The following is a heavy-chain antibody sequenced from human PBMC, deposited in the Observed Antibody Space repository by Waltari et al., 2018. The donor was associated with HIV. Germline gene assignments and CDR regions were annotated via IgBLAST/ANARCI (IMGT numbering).Heavy chain of an antibody. CDR3: ARGEIQLGIDY. CDR1: GYTFTSYA. D-gene: IGHD5-18*01. V-gene: IGHV1-3*01. CDR2: INAGNGNT. Sequence: QVVLIESGAEVKKPGASVKVSCKASGYTFTSYAMHWVRQAPGQRLEGMGWINAGNGNTKYSQKFQGRVTITRDTSASTAYMELSSLRSEDTAVYYCARGEIQLGIDYWGQGTLVTVSS. J-gene: IGHJ4*02.